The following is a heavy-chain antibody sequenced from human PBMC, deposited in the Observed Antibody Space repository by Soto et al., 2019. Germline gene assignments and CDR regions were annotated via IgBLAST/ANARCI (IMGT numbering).Heavy chain of an antibody. J-gene: IGHJ5*02. D-gene: IGHD1-7*01. V-gene: IGHV3-23*01. CDR3: SKGEMSTIRNSFDP. Sequence: EVQLLESGGGLVQPRGSLALSCTASGFNTRFYSMSWVRQTPGKGLEWVAALSRSGGATYYADSVRGRFTISRDASKDTLFLQMSNLRAEDTALYYCSKGEMSTIRNSFDPWGQGTLVTVSS. CDR2: LSRSGGAT. CDR1: GFNTRFYS.